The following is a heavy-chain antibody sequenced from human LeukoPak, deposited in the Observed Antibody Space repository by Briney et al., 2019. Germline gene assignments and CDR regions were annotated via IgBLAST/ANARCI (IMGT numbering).Heavy chain of an antibody. CDR3: ARLSDYVWGSYRGLDY. D-gene: IGHD3-16*02. V-gene: IGHV4-39*01. J-gene: IGHJ4*02. CDR2: IYYSGST. Sequence: SETLSLTCTVSGGSISSSSYYWGWIRQPPGKGLEWIGSIYYSGSTYYNPSLKRRVTISVDTSKNQFSLKLSSVTAADTAVYYCARLSDYVWGSYRGLDYWGQGTLVTVSS. CDR1: GGSISSSSYY.